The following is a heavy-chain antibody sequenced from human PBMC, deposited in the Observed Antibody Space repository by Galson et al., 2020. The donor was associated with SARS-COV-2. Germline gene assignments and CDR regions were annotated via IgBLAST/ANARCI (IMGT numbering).Heavy chain of an antibody. D-gene: IGHD2-15*01. J-gene: IGHJ4*02. CDR3: ARSYCSGGGCYIYLDY. CDR2: ISSSSSYI. V-gene: IGHV3-21*01. Sequence: TGGSLRLSCAASGFTFSSYSMNWVRQAPGKGLEWVSSISSSSSYIYYADSVKGRFTISRDNAKNSLYLQMNSLRAEDTAVYYCARSYCSGGGCYIYLDYWGQGTRVTVSS. CDR1: GFTFSSYS.